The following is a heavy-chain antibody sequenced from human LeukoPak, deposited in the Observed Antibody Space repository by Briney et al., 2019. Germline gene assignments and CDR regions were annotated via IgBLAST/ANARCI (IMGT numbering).Heavy chain of an antibody. Sequence: GGSLRLSCAASGLTFSTYGMHWVRQAPGKGLEWVAVISPDGSKTDSLESVKGRFTVSRDNSNNTLYLQINSVKAEDTAVYFCAKNPISGPQKHYYYGLDVWGQGTSATVS. D-gene: IGHD6-19*01. CDR1: GLTFSTYG. J-gene: IGHJ6*02. CDR2: ISPDGSKT. V-gene: IGHV3-30*18. CDR3: AKNPISGPQKHYYYGLDV.